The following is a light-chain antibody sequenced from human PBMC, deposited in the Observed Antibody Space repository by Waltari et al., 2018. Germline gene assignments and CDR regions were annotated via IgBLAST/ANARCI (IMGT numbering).Light chain of an antibody. Sequence: QSALTQPASVSGSPGPTITASCTGTSTAVGTYNDVSWYQQRPGKAPKLMISEVSNRPSGFSDRFSCSKSGNTASLTISGLQPEDEADYYCTSFTNRGSWVFGGGTKLTVL. CDR2: EVS. CDR1: STAVGTYND. V-gene: IGLV2-14*01. J-gene: IGLJ3*02. CDR3: TSFTNRGSWV.